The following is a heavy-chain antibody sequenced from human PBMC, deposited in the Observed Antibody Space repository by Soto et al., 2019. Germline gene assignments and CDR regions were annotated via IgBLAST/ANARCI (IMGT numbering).Heavy chain of an antibody. CDR3: ARGGGSTKVDY. Sequence: QVQLQESGPGLVKPSQTLSLTCTVSGGSITSRGYYWSWIRQHPGEGLEWIGFTSNSGSTSYNPSLKSRVTISVDTSSNQFPPNLKSVTAADTAVYYCARGGGSTKVDYWGQGTLVTVSP. CDR2: TSNSGST. CDR1: GGSITSRGYY. V-gene: IGHV4-31*03. J-gene: IGHJ4*02. D-gene: IGHD2-2*01.